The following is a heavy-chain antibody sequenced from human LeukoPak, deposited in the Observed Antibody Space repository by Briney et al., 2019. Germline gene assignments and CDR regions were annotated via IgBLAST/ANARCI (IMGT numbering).Heavy chain of an antibody. Sequence: SQTLSLTCTVSGGSISSGNYYWSWIRQPAGKGLEWIGRIYTSGSTNYNPSLKSRVTISVDTSKNQFSLKLSSVTAADTAVYYCARTSDTAMLRHHYYMDVWGKGTTVTVSS. CDR3: ARTSDTAMLRHHYYMDV. CDR2: IYTSGST. CDR1: GGSISSGNYY. D-gene: IGHD5-18*01. J-gene: IGHJ6*03. V-gene: IGHV4-61*02.